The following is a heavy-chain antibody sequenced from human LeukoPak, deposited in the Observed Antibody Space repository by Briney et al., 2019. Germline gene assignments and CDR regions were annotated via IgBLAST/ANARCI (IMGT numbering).Heavy chain of an antibody. J-gene: IGHJ3*02. V-gene: IGHV4-59*01. CDR1: GGSFSGYY. CDR3: AREHEDYGDYGDVCAAFDI. Sequence: SETLSLTCAVYGGSFSGYYWSWIRQPPGKGLEWIGYIYYSGSTNYNPSLKSRVTISVDTSKNQFSLKLSSVTAADTAVYYCAREHEDYGDYGDVCAAFDIWGQGTMVTVSS. CDR2: IYYSGST. D-gene: IGHD4-17*01.